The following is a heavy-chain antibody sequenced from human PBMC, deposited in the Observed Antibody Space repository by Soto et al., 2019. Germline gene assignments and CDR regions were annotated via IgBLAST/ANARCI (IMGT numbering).Heavy chain of an antibody. Sequence: GGSLRLSCAASGFTFSDYYMSWIRQAPGKGLEWVSYISSSGSTIYYADSVKGRFTISRDNAKDSLYLQMNSLRAEDTAVYYCARDLVPAAMPDYYYYGMDVWGQGTTVTVSS. J-gene: IGHJ6*02. V-gene: IGHV3-11*01. CDR3: ARDLVPAAMPDYYYYGMDV. CDR2: ISSSGSTI. CDR1: GFTFSDYY. D-gene: IGHD2-2*01.